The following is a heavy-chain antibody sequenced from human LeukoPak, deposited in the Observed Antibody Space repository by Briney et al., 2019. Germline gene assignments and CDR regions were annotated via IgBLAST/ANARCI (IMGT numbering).Heavy chain of an antibody. CDR1: GYTFTGYY. D-gene: IGHD6-19*01. CDR3: ASVYSSGWYFDY. J-gene: IGHJ4*02. V-gene: IGHV1-2*02. Sequence: ASVKVSCKASGYTFTGYYMHWVRQAPGEGLEWMGWINPNSGGTKYAQEFQGRVTMTRDTSISTAYMELSRLRSDDTAVYYCASVYSSGWYFDYWGQGTLVTVSS. CDR2: INPNSGGT.